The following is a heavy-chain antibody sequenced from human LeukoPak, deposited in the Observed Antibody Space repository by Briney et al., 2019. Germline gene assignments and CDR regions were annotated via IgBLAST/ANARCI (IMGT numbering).Heavy chain of an antibody. D-gene: IGHD3-22*01. V-gene: IGHV4-59*01. CDR1: GGSISSYY. J-gene: IGHJ4*02. Sequence: SETLSLTCTVSGGSISSYYWSWIRQPPGKGLEWVGCIYYSGSTNYNPSLKSRVTISVDTSKNQFSLKLSSVTAADTAVYYCARGDSSGYYWARYYFDYWGQGTLVTVSS. CDR2: IYYSGST. CDR3: ARGDSSGYYWARYYFDY.